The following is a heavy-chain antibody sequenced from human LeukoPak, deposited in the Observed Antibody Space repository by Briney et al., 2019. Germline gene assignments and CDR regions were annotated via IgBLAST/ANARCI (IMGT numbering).Heavy chain of an antibody. CDR2: IYYSGST. J-gene: IGHJ4*02. CDR3: ARRVVGGFDY. CDR1: GGSISSYY. D-gene: IGHD2-15*01. V-gene: IGHV4-59*01. Sequence: SETLSLTCTVSGGSISSYYWSWIRQPPGKGLEWIGYIYYSGSTNYNPSLKSRVTISVDTSKNQFSLKLSSVTAADTAVYYCARRVVGGFDYWGQRTLVTVSS.